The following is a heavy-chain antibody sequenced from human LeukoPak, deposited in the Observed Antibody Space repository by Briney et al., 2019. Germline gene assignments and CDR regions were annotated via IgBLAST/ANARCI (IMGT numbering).Heavy chain of an antibody. D-gene: IGHD5-18*01. Sequence: GGSLRLSCAASGFTFSSYWMSWVRQVPGKGLEWVANIKQDGSEKYYVDSVKGRFTISRDNAKNSLYLQMNSLRAEDTAVYYCASGRIQLWFPYYFDYWGQGTLVTVSS. J-gene: IGHJ4*02. CDR1: GFTFSSYW. CDR2: IKQDGSEK. CDR3: ASGRIQLWFPYYFDY. V-gene: IGHV3-7*01.